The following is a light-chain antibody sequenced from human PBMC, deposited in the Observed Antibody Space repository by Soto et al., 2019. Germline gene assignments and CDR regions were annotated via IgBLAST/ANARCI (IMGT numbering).Light chain of an antibody. CDR2: DAS. V-gene: IGKV1-5*01. CDR1: QSISTY. CDR3: QQYNTYST. J-gene: IGKJ5*01. Sequence: DIQMTQSPSSLSASVGDRVTITCRASQSISTYLHWYQQKPGKAPNLLIYDASSLKSGVPARFSGSGSGTEFTLTISSLQPDDFATYYCQQYNTYSTFGQGTRLEIK.